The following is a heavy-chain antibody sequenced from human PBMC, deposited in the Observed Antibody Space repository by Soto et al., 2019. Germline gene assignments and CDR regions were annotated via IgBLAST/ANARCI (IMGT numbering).Heavy chain of an antibody. CDR1: GFTVSTYY. J-gene: IGHJ4*02. Sequence: EVQLVESGGGLIQPGGSLRLSCAASGFTVSTYYMSWVRQAPGKGLEWVSMIYSAGTTYYADSVKGRFTISRDSSKNTLYLQMNSLRAEDTAVYYCASRKRDYVDNIDYWGQGTLVTGSS. CDR2: IYSAGTT. D-gene: IGHD4-17*01. V-gene: IGHV3-53*01. CDR3: ASRKRDYVDNIDY.